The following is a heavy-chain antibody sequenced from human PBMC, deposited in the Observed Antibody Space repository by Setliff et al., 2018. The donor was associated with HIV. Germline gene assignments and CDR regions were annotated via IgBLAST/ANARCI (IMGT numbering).Heavy chain of an antibody. CDR3: AREIYGGNSRPFDY. Sequence: LSEPLSLTCTVSGGSIKSYYWSWIRQAPGKGLEWIGYIYYNGNTNYNPSLKSRITISVDTSKNQFSLKLTSVTAADTAVYYCAREIYGGNSRPFDYWGQGTLVTVSS. D-gene: IGHD4-17*01. V-gene: IGHV4-59*01. CDR2: IYYNGNT. CDR1: GGSIKSYY. J-gene: IGHJ4*02.